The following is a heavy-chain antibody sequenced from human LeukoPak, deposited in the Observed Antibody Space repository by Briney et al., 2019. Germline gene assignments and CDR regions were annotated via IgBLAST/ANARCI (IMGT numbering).Heavy chain of an antibody. D-gene: IGHD3-10*01. Sequence: SKTLSLTCAVFNGSVSRAYWSWVRQPPGKGLEWIASVYYAGSTSYHPSLKSRATISIDTSKNQFSLRLSSVTAADTAVYYCARDFYGSFDHWGQGTLVTVSS. V-gene: IGHV4-59*02. J-gene: IGHJ4*02. CDR3: ARDFYGSFDH. CDR2: VYYAGST. CDR1: NGSVSRAY.